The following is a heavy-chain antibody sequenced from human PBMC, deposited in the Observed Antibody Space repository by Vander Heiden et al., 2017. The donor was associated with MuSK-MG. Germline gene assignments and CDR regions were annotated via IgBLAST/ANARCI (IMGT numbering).Heavy chain of an antibody. Sequence: EVQLVASGGGLVKTGGSLTLSCAASEFSFTDAWVSWIRQAPGRGLEWVGRVTSKTAGGTTDYAAPVTGRFTVSRDESKNLVFLQMNSLRTEDTAVYFCATEMFRGGPLRYFDYWGQGALVTVSS. CDR3: ATEMFRGGPLRYFDY. CDR1: EFSFTDAW. D-gene: IGHD3-10*01. V-gene: IGHV3-15*01. CDR2: VTSKTAGGTT. J-gene: IGHJ4*02.